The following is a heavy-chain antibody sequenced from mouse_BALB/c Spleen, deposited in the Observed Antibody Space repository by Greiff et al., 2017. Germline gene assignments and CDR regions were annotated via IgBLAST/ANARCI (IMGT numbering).Heavy chain of an antibody. V-gene: IGHV5-4*02. Sequence: DVHLVESGGGLVKPGGSLKLSCAASGFTFSDYYMYWVRQTPEKRLEWVATISDGGSYTYYPDSVKGRFTISRDNAKNNLYLQMSSLKSEDTAMYYCARDYGSSFPWFAYWGQGTLVTVSA. D-gene: IGHD1-1*01. CDR2: ISDGGSYT. J-gene: IGHJ3*01. CDR3: ARDYGSSFPWFAY. CDR1: GFTFSDYY.